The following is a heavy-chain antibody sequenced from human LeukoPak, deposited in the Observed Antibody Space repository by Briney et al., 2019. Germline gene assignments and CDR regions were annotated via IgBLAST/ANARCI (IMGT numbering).Heavy chain of an antibody. D-gene: IGHD3-10*01. CDR2: MNPNSGKT. CDR3: ARDQWGFGELSDY. CDR1: GYTFTSYD. J-gene: IGHJ4*02. V-gene: IGHV1-8*01. Sequence: ASVKVSCKASGYTFTSYDINWVRQATGQGLEWMGWMNPNSGKTGYAQKFQGRVTMTRSTSISTAYMELSSLRSDDTAVYYCARDQWGFGELSDYWGQGTLVTVSS.